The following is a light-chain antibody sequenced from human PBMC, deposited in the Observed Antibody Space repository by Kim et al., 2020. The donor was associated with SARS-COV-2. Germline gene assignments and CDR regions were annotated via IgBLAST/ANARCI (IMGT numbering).Light chain of an antibody. CDR1: KGHSSDA. Sequence: GNHTCSRNKGHSSDATAGNRHQAGTGPRSGMKVKGGGSHSKGSGVPDRFSGSSSGAERHLALPSLQADDEAYYYCQTWGPGIRVFGGGTKVTVL. CDR3: QTWGPGIRV. CDR2: VKGGGSH. J-gene: IGLJ3*02. V-gene: IGLV4-69*01.